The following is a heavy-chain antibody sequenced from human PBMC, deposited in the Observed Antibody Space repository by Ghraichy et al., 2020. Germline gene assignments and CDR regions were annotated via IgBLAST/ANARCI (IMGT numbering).Heavy chain of an antibody. CDR1: GFSLSTSGMC. V-gene: IGHV2-70*01. CDR3: ARIPQYSSGWSYYYYYGMDL. J-gene: IGHJ6*02. Sequence: SGPTLVKPTQTLTLTCTFSGFSLSTSGMCVSWIRQPPGKALEWLALIDWNGDKFYSTSLKTRLTISKDTSKNQVVLTVTNMDPVDTATYYCARIPQYSSGWSYYYYYGMDLWGQGTTVTVSS. D-gene: IGHD6-19*01. CDR2: IDWNGDK.